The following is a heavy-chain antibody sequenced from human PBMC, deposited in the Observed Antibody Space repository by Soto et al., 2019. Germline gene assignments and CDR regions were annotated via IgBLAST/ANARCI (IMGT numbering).Heavy chain of an antibody. D-gene: IGHD5-18*01. CDR3: ARGRGYSYGPYYYYYGMDV. V-gene: IGHV4-4*02. Sequence: SATLSLTCAVSGGSISSSNWWSWVRQPPWKGLEWIGEIYHSGSTNYNPSLKSRVTISVDKSKNQFSLKLSSVTAADTAVYYCARGRGYSYGPYYYYYGMDVWGQGTTVTVSS. CDR2: IYHSGST. J-gene: IGHJ6*02. CDR1: GGSISSSNW.